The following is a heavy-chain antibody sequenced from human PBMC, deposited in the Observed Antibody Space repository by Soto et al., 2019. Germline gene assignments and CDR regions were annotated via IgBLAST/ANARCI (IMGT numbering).Heavy chain of an antibody. CDR3: ARLLDWGTFSWIQFDY. Sequence: SGPTLVNPTQTLTLTCTFSGFSLTTSGMGVTWIRQPPGKALEWLALIDWGDDKYYNTSLMTRLTLSKDTSKNQVVLTMNNMAPVDTATYYCARLLDWGTFSWIQFDYWGQGTLLTVSS. CDR2: IDWGDDK. CDR1: GFSLTTSGMG. D-gene: IGHD7-27*01. J-gene: IGHJ4*02. V-gene: IGHV2-70*01.